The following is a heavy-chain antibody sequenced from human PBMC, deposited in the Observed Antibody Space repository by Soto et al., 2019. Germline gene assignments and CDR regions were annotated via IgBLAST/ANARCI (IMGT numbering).Heavy chain of an antibody. CDR2: IYPGDSDT. V-gene: IGHV5-51*01. CDR3: ARMDYDILTGYYPASWFDP. D-gene: IGHD3-9*01. CDR1: GYSFTSYW. Sequence: PGESLKISCKGSGYSFTSYWIGWVRQMPGKGLEWMGIIYPGDSDTRYSPSFQGRVTISADKSISTAYLQWSSLKASDTAMYYCARMDYDILTGYYPASWFDPWGQGTLVTVSS. J-gene: IGHJ5*02.